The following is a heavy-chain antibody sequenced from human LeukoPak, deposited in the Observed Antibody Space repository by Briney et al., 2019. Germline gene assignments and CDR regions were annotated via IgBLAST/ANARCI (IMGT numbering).Heavy chain of an antibody. CDR1: GFTFSSYA. CDR3: ARDPGYGMDV. CDR2: ISGSGGST. Sequence: GGSLRLSCAASGFTFSSYAMSWVRQAPVKGLEWVSAISGSGGSTYYADSVKGRFTISRDNAKNSLYLQMNSLRAEDTAVYYCARDPGYGMDVWGQGTTVTVSS. J-gene: IGHJ6*02. V-gene: IGHV3-23*01.